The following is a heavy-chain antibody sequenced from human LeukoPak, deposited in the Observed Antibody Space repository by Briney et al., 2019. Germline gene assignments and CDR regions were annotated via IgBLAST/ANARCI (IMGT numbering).Heavy chain of an antibody. J-gene: IGHJ4*02. CDR2: ISSSSSTI. D-gene: IGHD6-13*01. V-gene: IGHV3-48*01. CDR1: GFTFSNAW. CDR3: ARVADSGSWYEDY. Sequence: GGSLGLSCAASGFTFSNAWLSWVRQAPGKGLEGVSYISSSSSTIYYADSVKGRFTISRDNAKNSLYLQMNSLRVEDTAMYYCARVADSGSWYEDYWGQGTLVTVSS.